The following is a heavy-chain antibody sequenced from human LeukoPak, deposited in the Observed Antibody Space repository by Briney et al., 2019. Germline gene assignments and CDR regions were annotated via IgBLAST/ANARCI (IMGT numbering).Heavy chain of an antibody. CDR1: GGSISTSNYF. D-gene: IGHD3-22*01. CDR2: IHYTGSA. Sequence: SETLSLTCTVSGGSISTSNYFWSWIRQSPGKGLEWIGDIHYTGSAHYSSLKSRVSITVDTSKNQFSLHMTSVTDADTAVYYCAREVNEVSDSDAFDIWGQGTMVTVSS. J-gene: IGHJ3*02. CDR3: AREVNEVSDSDAFDI. V-gene: IGHV4-30-4*01.